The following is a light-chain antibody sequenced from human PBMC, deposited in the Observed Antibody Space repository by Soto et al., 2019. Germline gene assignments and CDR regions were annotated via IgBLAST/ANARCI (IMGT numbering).Light chain of an antibody. CDR1: QSVSSSY. V-gene: IGKV3-20*01. J-gene: IGKJ5*01. Sequence: EIVFTQSPVTLSLSPGEGGTLSCRASQSVSSSYIAWYQQRPGQTPSLLIYGASTRATGIADRFSGSGSGTQFTLTISRLEPGDFVVYYCQHFGGTTFTFGQGTRLEIK. CDR3: QHFGGTTFT. CDR2: GAS.